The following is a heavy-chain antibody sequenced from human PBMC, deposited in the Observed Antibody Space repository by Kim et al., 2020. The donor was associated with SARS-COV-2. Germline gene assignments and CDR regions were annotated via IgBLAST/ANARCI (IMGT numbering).Heavy chain of an antibody. CDR2: ISYDGSNK. J-gene: IGHJ4*02. V-gene: IGHV3-30*18. D-gene: IGHD3-3*01. CDR3: AKEKGFLEWLLGTLDFDY. CDR1: GFTFSSYG. Sequence: GGSLRLSCAASGFTFSSYGMHWVRQAPGKGLEWVAVISYDGSNKYYADSVKGRFTISRDNSKNTLYLQMNSLRAEDTAVYYCAKEKGFLEWLLGTLDFDYWGQGTLVTVSS.